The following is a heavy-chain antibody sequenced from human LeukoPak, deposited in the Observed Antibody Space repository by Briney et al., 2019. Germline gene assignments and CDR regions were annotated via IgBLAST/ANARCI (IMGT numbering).Heavy chain of an antibody. CDR1: VGSIRSY. Sequence: SETLSLTCAVSVGSIRSYWSWIGQPAGKGLEWIGRIYGSGSTDYNPSLKSRVTMSIDTSKNQFSLNLISVTAADTAVYYCARDSGTTGEVKFDPWGQGTLVTVSS. V-gene: IGHV4-4*07. CDR3: ARDSGTTGEVKFDP. J-gene: IGHJ5*02. CDR2: IYGSGST. D-gene: IGHD3-10*01.